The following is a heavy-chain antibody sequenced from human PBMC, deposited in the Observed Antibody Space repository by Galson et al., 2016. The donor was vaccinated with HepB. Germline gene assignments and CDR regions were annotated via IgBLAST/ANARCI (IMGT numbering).Heavy chain of an antibody. CDR1: GGSISSTDW. J-gene: IGHJ4*02. CDR3: ARRSRLISGIYSSYWFYFDY. CDR2: VSHGGNT. V-gene: IGHV4-4*02. Sequence: ETLSLTCAVSGGSISSTDWRSWVRQPPGKGLEWIGEVSHGGNTNYNPSLKSRVTISVGKSKNLFSLKLPSVTAADTAVYYCARRSRLISGIYSSYWFYFDYWGQGTLVTVSS. D-gene: IGHD3-22*01.